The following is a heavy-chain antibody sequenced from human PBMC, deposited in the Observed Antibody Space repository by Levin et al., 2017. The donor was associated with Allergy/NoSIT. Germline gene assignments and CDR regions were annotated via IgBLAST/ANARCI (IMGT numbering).Heavy chain of an antibody. J-gene: IGHJ3*02. CDR2: INPGNGDT. D-gene: IGHD2-15*01. CDR3: ARVAVVAAPHDAFDS. CDR1: GYTFTSYY. V-gene: IGHV1-46*01. Sequence: ASVKVSCKSSGYTFTSYYIHWVRQAPGPGLEWMGIINPGNGDTTYAQKFQGRVTMTRDTSTSTVYMELSSLRSEDTAVYYCARVAVVAAPHDAFDSWGQGTMVIVSS.